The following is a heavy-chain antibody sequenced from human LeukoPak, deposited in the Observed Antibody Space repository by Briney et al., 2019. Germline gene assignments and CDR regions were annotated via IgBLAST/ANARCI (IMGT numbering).Heavy chain of an antibody. CDR2: IYYSGST. Sequence: SETLSLTCTVSGGSISSSSYYWGWIRQPPGKGLEWIGSIYYSGSTYYSPSLKSRVTISVDTSKNQFSLKLSSVTAADTAVYYCARITTVEDDYWGPGTLVTVSS. D-gene: IGHD4-23*01. CDR3: ARITTVEDDY. J-gene: IGHJ4*02. CDR1: GGSISSSSYY. V-gene: IGHV4-39*07.